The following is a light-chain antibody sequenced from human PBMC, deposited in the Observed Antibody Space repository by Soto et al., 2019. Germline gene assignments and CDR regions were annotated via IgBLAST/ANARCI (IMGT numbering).Light chain of an antibody. CDR1: QTISGW. J-gene: IGKJ4*01. V-gene: IGKV1-39*01. CDR2: AAS. Sequence: QSPSTLSASVGDTVTITCRASQTISGWLAWYQQRPGKAPNLLIYAASSLQSGVPSRFSGSGSETEFTLSISSLQPEDFATYFCQQIYSAPLTFGGGTKVDIK. CDR3: QQIYSAPLT.